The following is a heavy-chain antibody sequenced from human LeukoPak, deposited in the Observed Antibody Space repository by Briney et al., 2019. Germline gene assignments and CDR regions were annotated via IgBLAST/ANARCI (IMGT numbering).Heavy chain of an antibody. CDR3: AKQGYSSSSGRFDP. CDR2: ISGSGGST. D-gene: IGHD6-6*01. J-gene: IGHJ5*02. Sequence: PGGSLRLSCAASGVTFSSYAMSWVRQAPGKGLEWVSAISGSGGSTYYADSVKGRFTISRDNSKNTLYLQMNSLRAEDTAVYYCAKQGYSSSSGRFDPWGQGTLVTVSS. CDR1: GVTFSSYA. V-gene: IGHV3-23*01.